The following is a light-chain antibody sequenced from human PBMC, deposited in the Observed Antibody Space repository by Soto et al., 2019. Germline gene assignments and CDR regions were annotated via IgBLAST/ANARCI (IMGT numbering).Light chain of an antibody. V-gene: IGKV1-39*01. J-gene: IGKJ5*01. Sequence: DIQMTQSPSSLSPSVGDRVTISCRASQIISSYLNWYQQKPGRVPKLLIFASTNLQSGVQSRFSGYGAGTDFTLTIRSLQPEDFATYYCQQTYSTPITFGQGTRLEI. CDR3: QQTYSTPIT. CDR1: QIISSY. CDR2: AST.